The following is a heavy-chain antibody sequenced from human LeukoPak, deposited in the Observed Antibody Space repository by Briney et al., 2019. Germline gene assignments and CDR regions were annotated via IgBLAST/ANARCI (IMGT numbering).Heavy chain of an antibody. D-gene: IGHD6-19*01. V-gene: IGHV3-30*18. J-gene: IGHJ4*02. CDR2: ISYDGSNK. CDR1: GFTFSSYG. CDR3: AKEEYSSGWYGTFDY. Sequence: GGSLRLSCAASGFTFSSYGMHWGRQAPGKGLEWVAVISYDGSNKYYADSVKGRFTISRDNYKNPLYMPMNSLRAEATAVYYCAKEEYSSGWYGTFDYWGQGTLVTVSS.